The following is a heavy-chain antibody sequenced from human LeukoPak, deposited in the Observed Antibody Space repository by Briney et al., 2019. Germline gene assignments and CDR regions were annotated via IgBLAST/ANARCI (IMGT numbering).Heavy chain of an antibody. CDR2: ISYDGSNK. CDR1: GFTFSSYA. CDR3: ARDLTSEATTSFYYYYGMDV. V-gene: IGHV3-30-3*01. Sequence: GGSLRLSCAASGFTFSSYAMHWVRQAPGKGLEWVAVISYDGSNKYYADSVKGRFTISRDNSKNTLYLQMNSLRAEDTAVYYCARDLTSEATTSFYYYYGMDVWGQGTTVTVSS. D-gene: IGHD5-24*01. J-gene: IGHJ6*02.